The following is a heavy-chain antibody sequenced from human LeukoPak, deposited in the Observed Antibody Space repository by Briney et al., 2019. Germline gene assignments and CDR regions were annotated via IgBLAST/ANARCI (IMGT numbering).Heavy chain of an antibody. J-gene: IGHJ4*02. CDR3: AREIDSVPAATTSPAAY. CDR2: ISSSGSTI. Sequence: GGSLRLSCAASGFTFSDYYMSWIRQAPGKGLEWVSYISSSGSTIYYADSVKGRFTIARDNAKNSLYQQMNSLRAEDTAVYYCAREIDSVPAATTSPAAYWGQGTLVTVSS. V-gene: IGHV3-11*01. D-gene: IGHD2-2*01. CDR1: GFTFSDYY.